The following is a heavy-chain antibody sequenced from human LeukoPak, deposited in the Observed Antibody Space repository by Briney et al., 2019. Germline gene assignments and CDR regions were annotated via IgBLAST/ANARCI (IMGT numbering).Heavy chain of an antibody. J-gene: IGHJ5*02. D-gene: IGHD6-19*01. CDR1: GYTFTSYG. CDR3: ARVRPVAGTRWFDP. CDR2: ISAYNGNT. Sequence: ASVKVSCKASGYTFTSYGISWMRQAPGQGLEWMGWISAYNGNTNYAQKLQGRVTMTTDTSTSTAYMELRGLRSDDTAVYYCARVRPVAGTRWFDPWGQGTLVTVSS. V-gene: IGHV1-18*01.